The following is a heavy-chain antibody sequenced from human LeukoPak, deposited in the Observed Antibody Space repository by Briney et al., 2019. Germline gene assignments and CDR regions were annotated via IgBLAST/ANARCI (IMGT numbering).Heavy chain of an antibody. V-gene: IGHV4-39*07. CDR3: AGLVGRYSSGLYYYYFDY. CDR1: GGSVSSGSYY. J-gene: IGHJ4*02. CDR2: MYLSGTT. Sequence: PSETLSLTCTVSGGSVSSGSYYWSWVRQPPGKGLEWIGEMYLSGTTHSNPSVKSRVTISIDKSKNQFFLNLSSVTAAGTTVYYCAGLVGRYSSGLYYYYFDYWGQGTLVTVSS. D-gene: IGHD3-22*01.